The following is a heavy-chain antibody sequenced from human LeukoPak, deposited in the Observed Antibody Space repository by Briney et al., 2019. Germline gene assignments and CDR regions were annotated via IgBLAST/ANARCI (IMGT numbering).Heavy chain of an antibody. Sequence: ASVKVSCKASAYTFTSYDINWVRQAPGQGLEWMGWMNPKSGNTGFAQKFQGRVTITRNTSISTAYMELSSLRSEDTAVYYCASATYCGGDCYLRLFRPLDYWGQGTLVTVSS. J-gene: IGHJ4*02. CDR2: MNPKSGNT. CDR3: ASATYCGGDCYLRLFRPLDY. D-gene: IGHD2-21*01. CDR1: AYTFTSYD. V-gene: IGHV1-8*03.